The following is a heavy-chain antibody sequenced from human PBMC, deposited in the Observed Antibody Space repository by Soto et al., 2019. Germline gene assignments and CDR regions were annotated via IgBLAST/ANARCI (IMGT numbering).Heavy chain of an antibody. D-gene: IGHD3-22*01. CDR1: STAICSSSSY. CDR3: ARGLISGYYLYDAFDI. V-gene: IGHV4-39*07. J-gene: IGHJ3*02. Sequence: SDTMYVTCTLTSTAICSSSSYWRWIRQAPGKGLEWIGSIYYSVSTYYNPSLKSRVTISVDTSKNQFSLKLSSVTAADTAVYYCARGLISGYYLYDAFDIWGQGTMVT. CDR2: IYYSVST.